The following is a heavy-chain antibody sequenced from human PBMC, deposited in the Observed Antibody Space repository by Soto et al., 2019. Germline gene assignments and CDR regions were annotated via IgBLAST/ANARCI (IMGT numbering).Heavy chain of an antibody. CDR3: AREAAGKGGGFDY. V-gene: IGHV4-59*01. Sequence: SETLSLTCTVPGGSISSYYWSWIRQPPGKGLEWIGYIYYSGSTNYNPSLKSRVTISVDTSKNQFSLKLSSVTAADTAVYYCAREAAGKGGGFDYWGQGTLVIVSS. D-gene: IGHD6-13*01. CDR1: GGSISSYY. CDR2: IYYSGST. J-gene: IGHJ4*02.